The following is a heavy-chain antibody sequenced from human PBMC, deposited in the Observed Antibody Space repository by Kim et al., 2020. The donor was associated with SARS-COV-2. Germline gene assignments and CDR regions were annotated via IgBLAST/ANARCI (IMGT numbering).Heavy chain of an antibody. J-gene: IGHJ3*02. CDR3: AREGYYYDSSGYYKGDDAFDI. V-gene: IGHV3-74*01. Sequence: FTISRDNAKNTLYLQMNSLRAEDTAVYYCAREGYYYDSSGYYKGDDAFDIWGQGTMVTVSS. D-gene: IGHD3-22*01.